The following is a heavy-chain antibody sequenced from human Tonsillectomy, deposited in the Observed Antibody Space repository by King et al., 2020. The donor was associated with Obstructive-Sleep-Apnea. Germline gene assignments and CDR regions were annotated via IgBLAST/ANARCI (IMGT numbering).Heavy chain of an antibody. Sequence: VQLQQWGEGLLKPSETLSLSCAVYGASFSAYYWTWLRQPPGKGLEWIGEINHIGGTNYNPSLKSRVTVSVDTSMNQFSLKLSSVTAADTAVYYCARSIVPTILFDYWGQGTLVTVSS. CDR1: GASFSAYY. CDR2: INHIGGT. J-gene: IGHJ4*02. CDR3: ARSIVPTILFDY. V-gene: IGHV4-34*01. D-gene: IGHD5-12*01.